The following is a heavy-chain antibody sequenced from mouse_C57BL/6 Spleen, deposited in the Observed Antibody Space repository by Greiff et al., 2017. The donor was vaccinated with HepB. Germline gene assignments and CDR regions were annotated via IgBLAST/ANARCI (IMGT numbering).Heavy chain of an antibody. CDR3: ARKTGTFFDY. J-gene: IGHJ2*01. CDR2: INPSTGGT. D-gene: IGHD3-3*01. V-gene: IGHV1-43*01. Sequence: EVQLQQSGPELVKPGASVKISCKASGYSFTGYYMHWVKQSSEKSLEWIGEINPSTGGTSYNQKFKGKATLTVDKSSSTAYMQLKSLTSEDSAVYYCARKTGTFFDYWGQGTTLTVSS. CDR1: GYSFTGYY.